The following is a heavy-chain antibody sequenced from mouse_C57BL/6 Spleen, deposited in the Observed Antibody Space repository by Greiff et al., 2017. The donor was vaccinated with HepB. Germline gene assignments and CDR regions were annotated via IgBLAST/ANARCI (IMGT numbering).Heavy chain of an antibody. Sequence: VQLQQSGAELVKPGASVKMSCKASGYTFTSYWITWVKQRPGQGLEWIGDIYPGSGSTNYNEKFKSKATLTVDTSSSTAYMQLSSLTSEDSAVYYCARGGGSIAWFAYWGQGTLVTVSA. CDR2: IYPGSGST. V-gene: IGHV1-55*01. CDR3: ARGGGSIAWFAY. J-gene: IGHJ3*01. D-gene: IGHD1-1*01. CDR1: GYTFTSYW.